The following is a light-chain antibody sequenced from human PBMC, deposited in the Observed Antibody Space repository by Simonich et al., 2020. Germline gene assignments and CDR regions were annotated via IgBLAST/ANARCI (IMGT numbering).Light chain of an antibody. CDR1: QSVLYSSNNKNY. J-gene: IGKJ3*01. Sequence: DIVMTQSPDSLAVSLGERATINCKSSQSVLYSSNNKNYLAWYQQKPGKPPKRLIYWASNRESGVPDRFSGSGSGTDFTLTISSLQAEDVAVYYCQQYYSTPFTFGPGTKVDIK. CDR2: WAS. V-gene: IGKV4-1*01. CDR3: QQYYSTPFT.